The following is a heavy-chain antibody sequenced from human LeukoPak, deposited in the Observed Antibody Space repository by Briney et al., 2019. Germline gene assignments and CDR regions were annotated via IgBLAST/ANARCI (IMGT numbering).Heavy chain of an antibody. CDR1: GYTITSYY. J-gene: IGHJ4*02. CDR3: ARDSLYGVVDY. Sequence: ASVKVSCETSGYTITSYYIHWVRQAPGQGLEWMGIINPSGGSTSYAQKFQGRVTMTRDTSTSTVYMYLSSLRSEDTAVYYCARDSLYGVVDYWGQGTLVTVSS. D-gene: IGHD4-17*01. V-gene: IGHV1-46*01. CDR2: INPSGGST.